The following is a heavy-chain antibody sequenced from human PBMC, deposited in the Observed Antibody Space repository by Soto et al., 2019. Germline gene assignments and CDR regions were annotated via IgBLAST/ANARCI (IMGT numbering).Heavy chain of an antibody. CDR2: IDPSDSYT. CDR1: VYSFTSYW. J-gene: IGHJ6*02. Sequence: ESLTISCKGSVYSFTSYWISWVLQIPCKWLECMGRIDPSDSYTNYSPSFPGHVTISADKSISTAYLQWSSLKASDTAMYYCARTLYYDFWSGYFYGMDVWGQGTTVTVSS. V-gene: IGHV5-10-1*01. D-gene: IGHD3-3*01. CDR3: ARTLYYDFWSGYFYGMDV.